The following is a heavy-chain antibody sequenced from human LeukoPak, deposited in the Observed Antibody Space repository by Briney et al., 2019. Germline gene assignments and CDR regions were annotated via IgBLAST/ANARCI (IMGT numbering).Heavy chain of an antibody. D-gene: IGHD1-26*01. J-gene: IGHJ4*02. CDR3: ARAYQWEPPSS. CDR2: ISYDGSNK. Sequence: PGRSLRLSCAASGFTFSSYAMHWVRQAPGKGLEWVAVISYDGSNKYYADSVKGRFTISRDNSKNTLYLQMNSLRAEDTAVYYCARAYQWEPPSSWGQGTLVTVSS. CDR1: GFTFSSYA. V-gene: IGHV3-30*04.